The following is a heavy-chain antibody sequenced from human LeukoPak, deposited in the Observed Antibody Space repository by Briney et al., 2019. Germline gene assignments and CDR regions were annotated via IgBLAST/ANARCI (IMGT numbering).Heavy chain of an antibody. CDR2: INPGNGDT. V-gene: IGHV1-46*01. CDR1: AYSFTSYY. CDR3: TRFGESHIDY. Sequence: ASVKVSCKASAYSFTSYYVHLVRQAPGPGLEWMGIINPGNGDTVYAQKFQGRVTMTRYTYTSTVYMELNSQTSDNTAVYCCTRFGESHIDYWGKGTLVTVSS. J-gene: IGHJ4*02. D-gene: IGHD3-10*01.